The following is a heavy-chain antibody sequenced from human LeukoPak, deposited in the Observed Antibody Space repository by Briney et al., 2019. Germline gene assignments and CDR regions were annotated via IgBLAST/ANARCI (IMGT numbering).Heavy chain of an antibody. Sequence: GGSLRLSCAASGFTFSSYWMHWDRQAPGKGLVWVSRINSDGSSTSYADSVRGRFTISRDNAKNTLYLQMNSLRAEDTAVYYCARDGSSGRANAFDIWGQGTMVTVSS. V-gene: IGHV3-74*01. J-gene: IGHJ3*02. CDR3: ARDGSSGRANAFDI. CDR2: INSDGSST. CDR1: GFTFSSYW. D-gene: IGHD6-19*01.